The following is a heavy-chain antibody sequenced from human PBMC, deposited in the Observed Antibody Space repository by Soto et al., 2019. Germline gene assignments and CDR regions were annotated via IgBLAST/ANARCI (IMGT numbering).Heavy chain of an antibody. Sequence: SETLSLTCTVSGGSISSGDYYWSWIRQPPGKGLEWIGYIYYSGSTYYNPSLKSRVTISVDTSKNQFSLKLSSVTAADTAVYYCARATTYSKTAHDYWGQGTLVTVSS. CDR1: GGSISSGDYY. D-gene: IGHD4-4*01. J-gene: IGHJ4*02. V-gene: IGHV4-30-4*01. CDR2: IYYSGST. CDR3: ARATTYSKTAHDY.